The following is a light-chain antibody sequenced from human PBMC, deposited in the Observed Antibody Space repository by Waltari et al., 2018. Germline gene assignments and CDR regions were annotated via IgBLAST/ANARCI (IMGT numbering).Light chain of an antibody. CDR3: QSADDSGNHVL. CDR1: ELADKY. CDR2: RNT. V-gene: IGLV3-25*03. Sequence: SPGLAQPPSVSVSPGQAPIITCSGDELADKYIYWFQQTSGQAPVVVIRRNTGRPSGIPERFSASDSGTTGTLVISGVQAEDEADYYCQSADDSGNHVLFGGGTRLTVL. J-gene: IGLJ2*01.